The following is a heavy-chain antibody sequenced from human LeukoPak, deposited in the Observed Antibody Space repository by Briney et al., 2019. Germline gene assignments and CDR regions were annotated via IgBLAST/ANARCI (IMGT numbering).Heavy chain of an antibody. J-gene: IGHJ4*02. CDR1: GFTVSSSY. CDR3: ARDSRTAAVDQLDY. CDR2: FYRGDST. D-gene: IGHD6-13*01. Sequence: GGSLRLSCAASGFTVSSSYMYWVRQAPGKGLGWVSFFYRGDSTYYAESVRGRFTISRDNSKNTLYLLMNSLIPEDPAVYYCARDSRTAAVDQLDYWGQGTLVTVSP. V-gene: IGHV3-53*01.